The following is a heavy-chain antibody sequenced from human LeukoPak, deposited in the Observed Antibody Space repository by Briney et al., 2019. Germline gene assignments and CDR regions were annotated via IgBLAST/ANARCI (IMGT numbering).Heavy chain of an antibody. V-gene: IGHV5-51*01. D-gene: IGHD3-10*01. CDR2: IYPGVSDT. J-gene: IGHJ3*02. CDR3: ARQSTMVRVVGDDAFDI. CDR1: GYSFTSYW. Sequence: RGEPLKISCKGSGYSFTSYWTGCVRQMPGKSLEWMGIIYPGVSDTRYSPSFQGQVTISADKPISTAYLQWSSLKASDTAMYYCARQSTMVRVVGDDAFDIWGQGTMVTVSS.